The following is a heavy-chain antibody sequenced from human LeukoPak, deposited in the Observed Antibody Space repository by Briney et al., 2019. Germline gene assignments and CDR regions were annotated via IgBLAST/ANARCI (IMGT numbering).Heavy chain of an antibody. Sequence: GGSLRLSCAASGFTLSRYAMIWVRQAPEKGLEWVSAITGNGRGTYYADSVKGRFTISRDNSKNTLYLQMNTLRAEDTAVYYCAKDPNGDYIGAFDFWGQGTMVTVSS. CDR2: ITGNGRGT. D-gene: IGHD4-17*01. CDR1: GFTLSRYA. CDR3: AKDPNGDYIGAFDF. J-gene: IGHJ3*01. V-gene: IGHV3-23*01.